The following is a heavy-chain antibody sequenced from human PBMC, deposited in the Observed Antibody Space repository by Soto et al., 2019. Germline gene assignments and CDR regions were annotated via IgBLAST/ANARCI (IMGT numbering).Heavy chain of an antibody. CDR1: GGTFSSYA. Sequence: QVQLVQSGAEVKKPGSSVKVSCKASGGTFSSYAISWVRQAPGQGLEWMGGIIPIFGTANYAQKFQGRVTITADESTITAYMELSSLRSEDTAVYYCARSQTANYYDSSGYYYMDCWGQGTLVTVSS. D-gene: IGHD3-22*01. J-gene: IGHJ4*02. V-gene: IGHV1-69*12. CDR3: ARSQTANYYDSSGYYYMDC. CDR2: IIPIFGTA.